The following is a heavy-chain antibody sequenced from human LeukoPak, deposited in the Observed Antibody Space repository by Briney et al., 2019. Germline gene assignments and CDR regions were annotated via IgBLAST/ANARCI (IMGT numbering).Heavy chain of an antibody. V-gene: IGHV1-18*01. D-gene: IGHD1-26*01. Sequence: GASVKVSCKASDYTFTSYGISWVRQAPGQGLEWVGWISAHNGNTNYAQKVQDRVTLTPDTTTSTAYMELRSLRSADTAVYYCARERARSGSRYALDIWGQGTMVTVSS. CDR1: DYTFTSYG. J-gene: IGHJ3*02. CDR2: ISAHNGNT. CDR3: ARERARSGSRYALDI.